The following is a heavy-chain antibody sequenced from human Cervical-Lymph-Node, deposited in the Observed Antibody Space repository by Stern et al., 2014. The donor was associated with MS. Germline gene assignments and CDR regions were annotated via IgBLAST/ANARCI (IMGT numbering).Heavy chain of an antibody. CDR1: GGSISSGAYY. CDR3: SRDADAYSLVFGY. D-gene: IGHD5-24*01. V-gene: IGHV4-30-4*01. Sequence: QVQLQESGPGLVKPSQTLSLTCAVSGGSISSGAYYWSWIRQSPGKGLEWIGYINYSGTTYYNPSLKSRVSMSVDTSKNQFSLKLSSVTAADTAVYYCSRDADAYSLVFGYWGRGTLVTVSS. CDR2: INYSGTT. J-gene: IGHJ4*02.